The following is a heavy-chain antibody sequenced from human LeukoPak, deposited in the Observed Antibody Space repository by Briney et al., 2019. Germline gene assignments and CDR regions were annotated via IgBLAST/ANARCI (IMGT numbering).Heavy chain of an antibody. J-gene: IGHJ6*03. D-gene: IGHD2-8*01. CDR2: IYYSGST. CDR3: ARNRGYCTNGVCYRRDYYYYYMDV. Sequence: SETLSLTCTVSGGSISSSSYYWGWIRQPPGKGLEWIGGIYYSGSTYYNPSLKSRVTKSVDTSKNQFSLKLSSVTAADTAVYYCARNRGYCTNGVCYRRDYYYYYMDVWGKGTTVTVSS. CDR1: GGSISSSSYY. V-gene: IGHV4-39*07.